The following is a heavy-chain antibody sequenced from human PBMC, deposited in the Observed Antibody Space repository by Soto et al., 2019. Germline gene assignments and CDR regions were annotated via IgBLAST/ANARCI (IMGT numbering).Heavy chain of an antibody. V-gene: IGHV6-1*01. J-gene: IGHJ6*02. D-gene: IGHD6-19*01. Sequence: SPTLSLTCAISGDSVSSNSAAWNWLRQSPSRGLEWLGRTYYRSKWYNDYAVSVKSRITINPDTSKNQFSLQLNSVTPEDTAVYYCARGLLAVAGTSRDYYYGMDVWGQGTTVTVSS. CDR1: GDSVSSNSAA. CDR3: ARGLLAVAGTSRDYYYGMDV. CDR2: TYYRSKWYN.